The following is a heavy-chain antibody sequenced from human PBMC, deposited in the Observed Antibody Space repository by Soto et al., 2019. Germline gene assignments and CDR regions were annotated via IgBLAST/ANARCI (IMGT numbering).Heavy chain of an antibody. CDR3: ARDYSGWYSDY. J-gene: IGHJ4*02. Sequence: PGGSLRLSCAASGFTFSSYWMSWVRQAPGKGLEWVANIKQDGSEKYYVDSVKGRFTISRDNAKNSLYLQMNSLGAEDTAVYYCARDYSGWYSDYWGQGTLVTVS. CDR2: IKQDGSEK. CDR1: GFTFSSYW. D-gene: IGHD6-19*01. V-gene: IGHV3-7*01.